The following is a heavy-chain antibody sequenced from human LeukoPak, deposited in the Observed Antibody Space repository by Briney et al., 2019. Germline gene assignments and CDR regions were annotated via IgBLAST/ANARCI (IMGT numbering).Heavy chain of an antibody. CDR1: GFTFSNYW. CDR3: ARDPHGYWWFDP. J-gene: IGHJ5*02. V-gene: IGHV3-74*03. CDR2: INSDGSST. D-gene: IGHD5-18*01. Sequence: GGSLRPSCAASGFTFSNYWMHWVRQAPGKGLVWVSRINSDGSSTTYADSVKGRFTISRDNAKNTLYLQMNSLRAEDTAVYYCARDPHGYWWFDPWGQGTLVTVSS.